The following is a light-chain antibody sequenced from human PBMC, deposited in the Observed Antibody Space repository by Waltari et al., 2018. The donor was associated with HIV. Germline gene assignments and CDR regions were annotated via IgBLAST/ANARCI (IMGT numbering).Light chain of an antibody. V-gene: IGLV2-14*01. CDR1: SRDINYDNY. CDR2: EVT. J-gene: IGLJ3*02. CDR3: TSYVSSASPE. Sequence: QSALPQPASVSGSPGQSITISCTGTSRDINYDNYVSWYQHHPGKVPKVIISEVTNRPSGVSSRFSGSKSGNTASLTISGLQAEDEADYFCTSYVSSASPEFGGWTRLTVL.